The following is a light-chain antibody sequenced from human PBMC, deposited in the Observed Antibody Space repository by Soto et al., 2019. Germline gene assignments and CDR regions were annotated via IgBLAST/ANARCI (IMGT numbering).Light chain of an antibody. J-gene: IGKJ5*01. Sequence: EIVLTQSPATLSLSPGERATLSCRASQSVSSYLAWYQQKPGQAPRLLIYDASNRATGIPARFSGSGSGTDFTLNISSLEPEDFAVYYCQQRSSWPPRITFGQGTRLEMK. CDR3: QQRSSWPPRIT. V-gene: IGKV3-11*01. CDR2: DAS. CDR1: QSVSSY.